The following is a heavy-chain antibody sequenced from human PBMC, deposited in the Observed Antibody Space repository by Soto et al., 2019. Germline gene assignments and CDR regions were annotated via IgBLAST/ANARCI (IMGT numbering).Heavy chain of an antibody. CDR3: AKTYDTRGSDTGMEV. V-gene: IGHV4-39*01. J-gene: IGHJ6*04. CDR2: IYHGGST. Sequence: PSETLSVTCTLSGDTLILSPFYWGWIRQPPGKGLEWIGSIYHGGSTYYNPSLKSRVTLSVDTSKNQFSLSLTSVTAADTGVYYCAKTYDTRGSDTGMEVWGKGTTVTVSS. CDR1: GDTLILSPFY. D-gene: IGHD3-22*01.